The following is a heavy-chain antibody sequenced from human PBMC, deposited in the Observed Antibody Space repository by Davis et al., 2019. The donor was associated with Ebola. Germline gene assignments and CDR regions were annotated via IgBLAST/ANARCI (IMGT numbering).Heavy chain of an antibody. Sequence: GESLKISCAASGFTFSSYWMHWVRQAPGKGLVWVSRINSDGSSTSYADSVKGRFTISRDNSKNTLYLQMNSLRAEDTAVYYCAKNPGDYWGQGTLVTVSS. CDR2: INSDGSST. CDR1: GFTFSSYW. CDR3: AKNPGDY. V-gene: IGHV3-74*01. J-gene: IGHJ4*02.